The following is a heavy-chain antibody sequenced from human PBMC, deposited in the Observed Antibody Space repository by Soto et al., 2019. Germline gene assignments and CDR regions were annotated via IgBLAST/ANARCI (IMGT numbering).Heavy chain of an antibody. J-gene: IGHJ4*02. V-gene: IGHV5-51*01. Sequence: EVQLVQSGAEVKKPGESLKISCKGSGYSFTSYWIGWVRQMPGKGLEWMGIIDPGDSVTRYSPAFKAQVTISADKAISTAYLQWSSLNAADTAMYYCGRGRRIVGAAFDYWGQGTLVTVSS. D-gene: IGHD1-26*01. CDR2: IDPGDSVT. CDR1: GYSFTSYW. CDR3: GRGRRIVGAAFDY.